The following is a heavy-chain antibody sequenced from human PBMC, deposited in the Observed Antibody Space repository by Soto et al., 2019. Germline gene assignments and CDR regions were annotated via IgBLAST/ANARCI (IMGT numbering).Heavy chain of an antibody. J-gene: IGHJ4*02. CDR1: GYIFSNFY. V-gene: IGHV1-46*01. D-gene: IGHD4-17*01. CDR3: ARDKVYGDNSFDF. Sequence: QVSLVQSGAEVKKPGASVNVSCKAFGYIFSNFYIHWLRQAPGQGLEWMGIINPNTGGTSYPQKFQGRVTLTRDTSTSTVHMEMSSLTSEDTAVYYCARDKVYGDNSFDFWGQGPLVTVSS. CDR2: INPNTGGT.